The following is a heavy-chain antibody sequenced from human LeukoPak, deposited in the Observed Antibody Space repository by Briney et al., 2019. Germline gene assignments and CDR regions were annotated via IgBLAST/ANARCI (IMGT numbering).Heavy chain of an antibody. CDR1: GFTFSDYG. CDR2: ISSSLNYI. D-gene: IGHD3-16*01. Sequence: GGSLRLSCVASGFTFSDYGMNWVRQAPGRGLEWVSSISSSLNYIYHADSVKGRFTISRDNAEHSLYLQMNSLRAEDTAVYYCATENNYIWGSFEDWGQGTLVIVSS. J-gene: IGHJ4*02. CDR3: ATENNYIWGSFED. V-gene: IGHV3-21*01.